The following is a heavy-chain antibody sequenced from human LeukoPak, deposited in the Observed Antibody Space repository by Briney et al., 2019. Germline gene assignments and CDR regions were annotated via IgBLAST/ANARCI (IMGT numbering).Heavy chain of an antibody. V-gene: IGHV1-8*01. CDR2: MNPHSGNT. CDR3: ARRIVGANPFDY. CDR1: GYTFTSYD. Sequence: ASVKVSCKASGYTFTSYDINWVRQATGQGLEWMGWMNPHSGNTGYAQKFQGRVTMTRNTSINTAHMELSSLRSEDTAVYYCARRIVGANPFDYWGQGTLVTVSS. D-gene: IGHD1-26*01. J-gene: IGHJ4*02.